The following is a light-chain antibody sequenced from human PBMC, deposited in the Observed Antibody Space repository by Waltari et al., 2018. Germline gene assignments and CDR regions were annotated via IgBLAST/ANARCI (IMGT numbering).Light chain of an antibody. V-gene: IGLV1-44*01. CDR1: SSNIGSNP. Sequence: QSALTQSPSASGTPGQRVTISCSGSSSNIGSNPVNWYHQPPGTAPKLLIYSTNGRPSGVPDRFSVSKSGSSASLAISGLQSEDEADYYCAAWDDSLNGYVFGTGTKVSVL. CDR2: STN. CDR3: AAWDDSLNGYV. J-gene: IGLJ1*01.